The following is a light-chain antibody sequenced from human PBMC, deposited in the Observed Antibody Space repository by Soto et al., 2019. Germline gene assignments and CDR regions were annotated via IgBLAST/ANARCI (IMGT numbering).Light chain of an antibody. CDR2: EAS. CDR1: QGISNH. Sequence: DIQLTQSPSFLSASVGDRVTITCRASQGISNHLAWFQQKPGRAPKLLIYEASTLHNGVPSRFSGSVSGTEFSLTSSSLQPEDFATYHCQQFNAYPFTCGGGTKVEIK. J-gene: IGKJ4*01. V-gene: IGKV1-9*01. CDR3: QQFNAYPFT.